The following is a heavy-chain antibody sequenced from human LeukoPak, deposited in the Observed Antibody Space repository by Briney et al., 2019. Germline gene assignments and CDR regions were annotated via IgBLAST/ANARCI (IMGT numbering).Heavy chain of an antibody. J-gene: IGHJ4*02. D-gene: IGHD3-22*01. V-gene: IGHV1-2*02. CDR2: INPNSGGT. CDR1: GYTFTGYY. CDR3: AKMRATYYYDDNFDY. Sequence: ASVKVSCKASGYTFTGYYMHWVRQAPGRGLEWMGWINPNSGGTNYAQKFQGRVTMTGDTSISTAYMELSRLRSDDTAVYYCAKMRATYYYDDNFDYWGQGTLVTVSS.